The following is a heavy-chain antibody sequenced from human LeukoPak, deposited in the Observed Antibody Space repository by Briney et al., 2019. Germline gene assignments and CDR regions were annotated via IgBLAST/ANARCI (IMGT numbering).Heavy chain of an antibody. Sequence: GGSLRLSCAASGFTFSNFLMTWVRQAPGKGPEWVSAISGSGGDTYYADSVKGRFTISRDNSKNTLYLQMNSLRAEDTAIYYCAKKGATTGDFDYWGQGTLVTVSS. V-gene: IGHV3-23*01. J-gene: IGHJ4*02. CDR3: AKKGATTGDFDY. D-gene: IGHD1-26*01. CDR2: ISGSGGDT. CDR1: GFTFSNFL.